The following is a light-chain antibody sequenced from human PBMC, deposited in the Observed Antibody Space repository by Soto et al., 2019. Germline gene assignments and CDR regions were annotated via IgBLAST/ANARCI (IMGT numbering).Light chain of an antibody. J-gene: IGKJ4*01. CDR2: DAS. Sequence: EIVLTQSPGTLSLSPGERATLSCRASQRVSSSYLAWYRQKPGQAPRLLIYDASSRATGIPDRFSGSGSGTDVTLTISGLELEDFAVYYCQQYGSSLLTFGGGTKVQIK. V-gene: IGKV3-20*01. CDR3: QQYGSSLLT. CDR1: QRVSSSY.